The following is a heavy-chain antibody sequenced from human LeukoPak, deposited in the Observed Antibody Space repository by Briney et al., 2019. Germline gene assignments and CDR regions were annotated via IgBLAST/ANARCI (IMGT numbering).Heavy chain of an antibody. CDR2: IVVGSGNT. V-gene: IGHV1-58*02. D-gene: IGHD6-19*01. CDR3: AADGKNSSGWYSYFDY. CDR1: GSTFTSSA. Sequence: SVKVSCKASGSTFTSSAMQWVRQARGQRLEWIGWIVVGSGNTNYAQKFQERVTITRDMSTSTAYMELSSLRSEDTAVYYCAADGKNSSGWYSYFDYWGQGTLVTVSS. J-gene: IGHJ4*02.